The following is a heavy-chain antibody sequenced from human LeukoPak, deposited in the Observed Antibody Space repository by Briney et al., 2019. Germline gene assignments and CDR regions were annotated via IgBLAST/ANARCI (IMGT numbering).Heavy chain of an antibody. J-gene: IGHJ3*02. CDR2: IYYSGST. Sequence: SETLSLTCTVSGGSISSSSYYWGWIRQPPGKGLEWIGSIYYSGSTYYNPSLKSRVTISVDTSKNQFSLKLSSVTAADTAVYYCARHTQAISGYYYLGFLENAAFDIWGQGTMVTVSS. V-gene: IGHV4-39*01. D-gene: IGHD3-22*01. CDR1: GGSISSSSYY. CDR3: ARHTQAISGYYYLGFLENAAFDI.